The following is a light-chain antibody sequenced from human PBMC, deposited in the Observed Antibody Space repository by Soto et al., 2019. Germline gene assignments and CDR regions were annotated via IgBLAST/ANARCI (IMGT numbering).Light chain of an antibody. J-gene: IGKJ5*01. CDR3: QQYGYSRIT. CDR2: GAS. V-gene: IGKV3-20*01. Sequence: EVVLTQSPGTLSLSPGERGTLSCRASQTINNNYLAWYQQKPGQAPSLLMFGASTRATGIADRFSGSGSGTDFTLTISRLEPEDFAVYYCQQYGYSRITFGQGTRLEIK. CDR1: QTINNNY.